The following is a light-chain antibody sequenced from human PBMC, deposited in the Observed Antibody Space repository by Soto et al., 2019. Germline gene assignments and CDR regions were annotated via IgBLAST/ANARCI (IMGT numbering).Light chain of an antibody. CDR1: ISDIGTYYY. Sequence: QSVLTQPPSASGSPGQSVTISCTGTISDIGTYYYVSWYQQHPGKAPKLIIYEVSERPSGVPDRFSGSKSGNTASLTVSGLQAEHEAHYYSSSYAGTKTLVFGGGTKLTVL. J-gene: IGLJ2*01. CDR3: SSYAGTKTLV. V-gene: IGLV2-8*01. CDR2: EVS.